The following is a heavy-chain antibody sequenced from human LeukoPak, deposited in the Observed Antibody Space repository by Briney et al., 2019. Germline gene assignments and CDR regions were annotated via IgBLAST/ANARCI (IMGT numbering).Heavy chain of an antibody. D-gene: IGHD3-9*01. Sequence: GRSQRLSCAASGFTFSSYGMHWVRQAPGKGLEWVAFIRYDGSNKYYADSVKGRFTISRDNSKNTLYLQMNSLRAEDTAVYYCAKDRFGDRLFNYYFDYWGQGTLVAVSS. V-gene: IGHV3-30*02. CDR2: IRYDGSNK. CDR1: GFTFSSYG. J-gene: IGHJ4*02. CDR3: AKDRFGDRLFNYYFDY.